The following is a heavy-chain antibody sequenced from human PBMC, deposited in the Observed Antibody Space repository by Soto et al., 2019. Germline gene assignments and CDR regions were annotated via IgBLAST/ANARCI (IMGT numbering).Heavy chain of an antibody. J-gene: IGHJ2*01. Sequence: QVQLVQSGAEVKKPGSSVKVSCKASGGTFSSYAISWVRQAPGQGLEWMGGIIPIFGTANYAQKFQGRVTITADESTSKAYMELSSLRSEGTAGYYWAGLGGYWSGGRCPWDWYFDLWGRGTLVTVSS. CDR3: AGLGGYWSGGRCPWDWYFDL. D-gene: IGHD2-15*01. V-gene: IGHV1-69*01. CDR1: GGTFSSYA. CDR2: IIPIFGTA.